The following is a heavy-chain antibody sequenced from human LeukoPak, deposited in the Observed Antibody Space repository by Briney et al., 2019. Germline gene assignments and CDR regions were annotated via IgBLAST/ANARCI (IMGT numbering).Heavy chain of an antibody. CDR1: GFSVSKTY. J-gene: IGHJ3*02. CDR3: AREGVYDNSGYNDALDI. V-gene: IGHV3-53*01. CDR2: IRSGGGT. D-gene: IGHD3-22*01. Sequence: PGGSLRLSCAASGFSVSKTYMNWVRQAPGKGPEWVSVIRSGGGTQYADSVKGRFTVSRDDSKNTLYLQMNSLRADDTAVYYCAREGVYDNSGYNDALDIWGQGTQVTVSS.